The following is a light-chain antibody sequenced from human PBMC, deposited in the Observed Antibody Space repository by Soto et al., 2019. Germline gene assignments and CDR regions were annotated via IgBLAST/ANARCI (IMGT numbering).Light chain of an antibody. V-gene: IGKV4-1*01. CDR1: QSVLYSSNNKHY. J-gene: IGKJ1*01. CDR2: WAT. CDR3: HQYYGIPWT. Sequence: DIVTTQSPDSLTVSLGERATIKCRTGQSVLYSSNNKHYLAWYQQRLGQPPKPLITWATVREPGVLERFTGSVSGSDFTLTITNLRAEDVATYFCHQYYGIPWTFGQGTRV.